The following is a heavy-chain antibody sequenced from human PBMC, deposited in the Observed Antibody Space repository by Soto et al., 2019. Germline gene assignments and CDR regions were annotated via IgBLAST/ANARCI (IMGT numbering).Heavy chain of an antibody. J-gene: IGHJ4*02. CDR1: GFTFSSYA. CDR2: ISGSGGST. V-gene: IGHV3-23*01. Sequence: EVQLLESGGGLVQPGGSLRLSCAASGFTFSSYAMSCVRQAPGKGLEWVSAISGSGGSTYYADYVKGRFTISRDNCKHTLYLQMNRLRVEGTGVYYCAKTTNDYWGQGTLVTVSS. D-gene: IGHD1-1*01. CDR3: AKTTNDY.